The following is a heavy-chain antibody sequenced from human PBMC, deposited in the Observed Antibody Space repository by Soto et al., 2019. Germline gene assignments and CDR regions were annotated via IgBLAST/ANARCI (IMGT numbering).Heavy chain of an antibody. CDR2: IDPSDSYT. V-gene: IGHV5-10-1*01. CDR3: ARKAGFILTECMDV. D-gene: IGHD2-8*01. J-gene: IGHJ6*02. Sequence: GESLKISCKGSGYSFTSYWISWVRQMPGKGLEWMGRIDPSDSYTNYSPSFQGHVTISADKSISIAYLQWSSLKASDTAMYYCARKAGFILTECMDVWGQGTTVTVSS. CDR1: GYSFTSYW.